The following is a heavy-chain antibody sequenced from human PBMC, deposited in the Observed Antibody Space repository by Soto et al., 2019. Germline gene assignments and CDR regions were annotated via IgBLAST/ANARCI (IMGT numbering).Heavy chain of an antibody. V-gene: IGHV6-1*01. CDR1: GDSVSGNSAA. J-gene: IGHJ4*02. Sequence: PSQTLSLTCAISGDSVSGNSAAWSWIRQSPSRSLEWLGRTYYRSRWYNDYAVSVKSRITVTPDTSKNQFSLHLNSVTPEDTAVYYCARDFLYYVSSDSYIDYWGQGALVTVSS. CDR2: TYYRSRWYN. CDR3: ARDFLYYVSSDSYIDY. D-gene: IGHD3-16*01.